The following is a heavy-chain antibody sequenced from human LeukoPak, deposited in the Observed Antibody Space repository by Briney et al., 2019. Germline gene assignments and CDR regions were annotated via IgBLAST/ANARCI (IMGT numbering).Heavy chain of an antibody. CDR3: AKALAAAGNYAFDI. Sequence: GRSLRLSCAASGFTFDDYAMHWVRQAPGKGLEWVSGISWNSGSIGYADSVKGRFTIPRDNAKNSLYLQMNSLRAEDTALYYCAKALAAAGNYAFDIWGQGTMVTVSS. CDR1: GFTFDDYA. CDR2: ISWNSGSI. D-gene: IGHD6-13*01. V-gene: IGHV3-9*01. J-gene: IGHJ3*02.